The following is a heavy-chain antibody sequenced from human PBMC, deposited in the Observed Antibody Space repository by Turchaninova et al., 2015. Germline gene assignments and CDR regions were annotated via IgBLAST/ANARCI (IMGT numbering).Heavy chain of an antibody. Sequence: QLQLVQSGAEVKKPGSSVKDSCQDSGGTFSSCAINWVRQAPGQGVEWMGGRLPAFVAANNDQLLQGGVQIPADEFPTTAYMELTSRRSEDTAVYYCARDRCQWRDSYYFYYYMDVWGKGTTVTVSS. CDR2: RLPAFVAA. D-gene: IGHD2-8*01. CDR1: GGTFSSCA. V-gene: IGHV1-69*01. J-gene: IGHJ6*03. CDR3: ARDRCQWRDSYYFYYYMDV.